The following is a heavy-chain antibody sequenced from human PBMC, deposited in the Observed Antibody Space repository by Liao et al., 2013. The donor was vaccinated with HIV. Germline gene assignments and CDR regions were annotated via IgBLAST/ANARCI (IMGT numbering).Heavy chain of an antibody. CDR1: GGSISSGSYS. J-gene: IGHJ3*02. Sequence: QVQLQESGPGLVKPSQTLSLTCTVSGGSISSGSYSWSWIRQPAGKGLEWIGRIYTSGSTKHNPSLKSRVTISVDTSKNQFSLKVNSVTAADTAVYYCARDFLRAFDIWVQGTMVTVSS. CDR3: ARDFLRAFDI. D-gene: IGHD2/OR15-2a*01. V-gene: IGHV4-61*02. CDR2: IYTSGST.